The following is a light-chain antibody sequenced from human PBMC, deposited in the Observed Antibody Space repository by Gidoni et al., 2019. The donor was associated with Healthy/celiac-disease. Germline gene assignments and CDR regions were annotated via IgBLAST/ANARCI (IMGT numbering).Light chain of an antibody. CDR2: EVS. V-gene: IGLV2-14*01. CDR1: SSDVGGYNY. CDR3: SSYTSSSTPGVV. J-gene: IGLJ2*01. Sequence: QSALTQPASVSGSPGQSSTSSCTGTSSDVGGYNYVTWYQQHPGKAPKLMIYEVSTRPSGVSNRFSGSKSGNTASLTISGLQAEDEADYYCSSYTSSSTPGVVFGGGTKLTVL.